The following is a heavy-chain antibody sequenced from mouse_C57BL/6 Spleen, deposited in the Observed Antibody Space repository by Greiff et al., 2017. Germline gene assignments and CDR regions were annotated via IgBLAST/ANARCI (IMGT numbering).Heavy chain of an antibody. CDR1: GYTFTSYW. D-gene: IGHD1-1*01. Sequence: QVQLQQPGAELVMPGASVKLSCKASGYTFTSYWMHWVKQRPGQGLEWIGEIDPSDSYTNYNQKFKGKSTLTVAKSSSTAYMQLSSLTSEDSAVYYCARKGATVVEGYFDVWGTGTTVTVSS. V-gene: IGHV1-69*01. CDR3: ARKGATVVEGYFDV. J-gene: IGHJ1*03. CDR2: IDPSDSYT.